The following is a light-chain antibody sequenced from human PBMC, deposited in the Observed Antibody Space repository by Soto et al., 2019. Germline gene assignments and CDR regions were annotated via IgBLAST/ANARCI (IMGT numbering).Light chain of an antibody. J-gene: IGLJ1*01. CDR2: EVT. CDR3: SSYRSSTTFV. Sequence: QSALTQPASVSGSPGQSITISCTGTSSDVGNFNLVSWYQHHPGKAPKLMIYEVTKRPSGVSNRFSGSKSGNTASLTISGLQADDEADYYCSSYRSSTTFVFGTGTKLTVL. V-gene: IGLV2-14*02. CDR1: SSDVGNFNL.